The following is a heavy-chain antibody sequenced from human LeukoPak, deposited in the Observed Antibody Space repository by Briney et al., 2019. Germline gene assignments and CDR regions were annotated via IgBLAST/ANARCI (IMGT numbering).Heavy chain of an antibody. CDR1: GFTFSSYS. D-gene: IGHD1-26*01. J-gene: IGHJ4*02. CDR2: ISSSSSYI. Sequence: GGSLRLSCAASGFTFSSYSMNWVRQAPGKGLEWVSSISSSSSYIYYADSVKGRFTISRENSKNTLYLEMNSLRAEDTAVYYCATPTRGSGNFLIEYWGQGTLVTVSS. V-gene: IGHV3-21*01. CDR3: ATPTRGSGNFLIEY.